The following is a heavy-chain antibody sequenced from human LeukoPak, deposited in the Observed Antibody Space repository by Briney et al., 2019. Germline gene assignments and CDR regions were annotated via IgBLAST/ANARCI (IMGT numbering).Heavy chain of an antibody. CDR1: GFTFSSYA. CDR3: AKVYSYGNNYFDY. Sequence: GGSLRLSCVASGFTFSSYAMNWVRQAPGKGLEWVSLISGSGGNTYYADSVKGRFTISRDNAKNSLYLQMNSLRAEDTALYYCAKVYSYGNNYFDYWGQGTLVTVSS. V-gene: IGHV3-23*01. D-gene: IGHD5-18*01. CDR2: ISGSGGNT. J-gene: IGHJ4*02.